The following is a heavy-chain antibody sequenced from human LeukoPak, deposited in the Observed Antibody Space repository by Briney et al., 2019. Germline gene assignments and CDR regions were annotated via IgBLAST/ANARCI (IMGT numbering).Heavy chain of an antibody. CDR3: AGVPIKGRWFDP. CDR2: IYYSGST. J-gene: IGHJ5*02. V-gene: IGHV4-39*01. D-gene: IGHD3-9*01. CDR1: GGSISSSSYY. Sequence: PSETLSLTCTVSGGSISSSSYYWGWIRQPPGKGLEWIGSIYYSGSTYYNPSLKSRVTISVDTSKNQFSLKLSSVTAADTAVYYCAGVPIKGRWFDPWGQGTLVTVSS.